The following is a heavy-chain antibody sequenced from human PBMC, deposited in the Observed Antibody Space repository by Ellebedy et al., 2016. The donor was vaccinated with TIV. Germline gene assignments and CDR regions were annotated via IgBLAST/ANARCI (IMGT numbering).Heavy chain of an antibody. V-gene: IGHV5-10-1*01. J-gene: IGHJ4*02. CDR3: ARHELGSNAAFDS. Sequence: GESLKISXKGSGYSFTTYWITWVRQKPGKGLEWMGRIDPNDPRESYKSYSPSFQGHVTISADKSISTAYLQWSSLKASDTAVYYCARHELGSNAAFDSWGQGTLVTVSS. CDR1: GYSFTTYW. D-gene: IGHD7-27*01. CDR2: IDPNDPRESYK.